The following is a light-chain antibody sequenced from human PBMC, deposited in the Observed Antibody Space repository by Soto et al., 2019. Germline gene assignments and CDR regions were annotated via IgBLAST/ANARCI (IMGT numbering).Light chain of an antibody. CDR1: RNINRK. CDR2: GAS. V-gene: IGKV3-15*01. Sequence: EIVMTQSPATLSVSPGERATLSCRASRNINRKLAWYQQKPGQAPRLLISGASTRATGIPARFSGSGSGTEFTLTISSLQSEDFPVYYCQQYYDYPPLIFGGGTKVEIK. J-gene: IGKJ4*01. CDR3: QQYYDYPPLI.